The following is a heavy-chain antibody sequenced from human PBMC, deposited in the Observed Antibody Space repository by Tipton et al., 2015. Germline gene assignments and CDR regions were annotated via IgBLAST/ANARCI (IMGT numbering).Heavy chain of an antibody. D-gene: IGHD4-17*01. V-gene: IGHV4-38-2*01. J-gene: IGHJ4*02. CDR1: AYSISSDYY. CDR2: ISHSGNT. Sequence: LRLSCAVSAYSISSDYYWGWIRQPPGKGLEWIGSISHSGNTYYNPSLKSRVTMSRDTSKNQFSLKLTSVTAADTAVYYCARSRYTVTPDYWGQGTLVTVST. CDR3: ARSRYTVTPDY.